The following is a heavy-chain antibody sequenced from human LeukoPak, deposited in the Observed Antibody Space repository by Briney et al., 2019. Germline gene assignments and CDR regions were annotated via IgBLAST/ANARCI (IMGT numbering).Heavy chain of an antibody. Sequence: SETLSLTCTVSGGSISSSSYYWGWIRQPPGKGLEWIGSIYYSGSTYYNPSLKSRVTISVDTSKNQFSLKLSSVTAADTAVYYCARTNTYSCSWYVNYYYGMDVWGQGTTVTVSS. CDR3: ARTNTYSCSWYVNYYYGMDV. J-gene: IGHJ6*02. CDR2: IYYSGST. CDR1: GGSISSSSYY. D-gene: IGHD6-13*01. V-gene: IGHV4-39*01.